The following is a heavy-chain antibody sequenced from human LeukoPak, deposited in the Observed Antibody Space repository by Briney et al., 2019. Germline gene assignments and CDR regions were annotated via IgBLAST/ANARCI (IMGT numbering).Heavy chain of an antibody. CDR2: IYYSGST. V-gene: IGHV4-59*01. CDR3: ARGVVVPAAIDY. CDR1: GGSISSYY. J-gene: IGHJ4*02. D-gene: IGHD2-2*01. Sequence: SETLSLTCTVSGGSISSYYWSWIRQPPGKGLEWIGYIYYSGSTNYNPSLKSRVTISVDTSKNQFSLKLSSVTVADTAVYYCARGVVVPAAIDYWGQGTLVTVSS.